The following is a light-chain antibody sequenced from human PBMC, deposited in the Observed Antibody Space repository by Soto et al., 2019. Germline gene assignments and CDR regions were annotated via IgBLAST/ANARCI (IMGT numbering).Light chain of an antibody. CDR2: EIN. J-gene: IGLJ1*01. Sequence: QSVLTQPPSASGSPGQSVTISYTGTSSDFGAYDYVSWYQQHPGKAPKLMIYEINKRPSGVPDRFSGSKSGNTASLTVSGLQAEDEADYYCSSFAGSNNFPYVFGTGTKVTVL. CDR3: SSFAGSNNFPYV. CDR1: SSDFGAYDY. V-gene: IGLV2-8*01.